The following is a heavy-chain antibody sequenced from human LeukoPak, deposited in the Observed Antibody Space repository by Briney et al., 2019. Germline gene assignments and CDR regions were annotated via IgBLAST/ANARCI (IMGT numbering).Heavy chain of an antibody. V-gene: IGHV1-8*01. D-gene: IGHD1-26*01. J-gene: IGHJ5*02. CDR2: MNPNSGNT. CDR1: GYTFTSYD. CDR3: ARDLIYWAYSGSCP. Sequence: ASVKVSCKASGYTFTSYDINWVRQATGQGLEWMGWMNPNSGNTGYAQKFQGRVTMTRDTSISTAYMELSRLRSDDTAVYYCARDLIYWAYSGSCPWGQGTLVTVSS.